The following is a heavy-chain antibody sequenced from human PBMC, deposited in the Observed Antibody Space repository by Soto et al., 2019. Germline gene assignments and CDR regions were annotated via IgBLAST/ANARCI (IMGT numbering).Heavy chain of an antibody. D-gene: IGHD1-7*01. CDR3: ARQSELELRSPDY. J-gene: IGHJ4*02. CDR2: ISSSSTI. CDR1: GFTFSSYS. V-gene: IGHV3-48*01. Sequence: EVQLVESGGGLVQPGGSLRLSCAASGFTFSSYSMNWVRQAPGKGLEWVSYISSSSTIYYADSVKGRFTISRDNAKNSLYLQMNSLRAEDTAVYYCARQSELELRSPDYWGQGTLVTVSS.